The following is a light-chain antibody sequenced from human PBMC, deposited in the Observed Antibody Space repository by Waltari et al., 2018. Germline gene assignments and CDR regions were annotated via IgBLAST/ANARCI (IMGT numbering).Light chain of an antibody. CDR1: QSIRSY. CDR3: QQSYSTPDT. J-gene: IGKJ2*01. CDR2: AAS. Sequence: DIQMTQSPSSLSASVGDRVPITCRASQSIRSYLNWYHQKPGKAPKLLSYAASSLQSGVPSRFSGSGSGIDFTLTISSLQPEDFATYYCQQSYSTPDTFGQGTKLEIK. V-gene: IGKV1-39*01.